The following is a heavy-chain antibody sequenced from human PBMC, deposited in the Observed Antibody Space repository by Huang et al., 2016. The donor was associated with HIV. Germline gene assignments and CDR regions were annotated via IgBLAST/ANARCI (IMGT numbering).Heavy chain of an antibody. Sequence: QVQLVESGGGLVQPGRSLRLSCAASGFTFTNYAIHWVRQAPGKWLGWGALISYDGRKKFYADSVKGRFTISRDNSKSTLYLLMNSLRVDDTALYYCARSAVPGDGDWFDPWGQGTLVTVSS. CDR2: ISYDGRKK. J-gene: IGHJ5*02. CDR1: GFTFTNYA. D-gene: IGHD6-19*01. V-gene: IGHV3-30*04. CDR3: ARSAVPGDGDWFDP.